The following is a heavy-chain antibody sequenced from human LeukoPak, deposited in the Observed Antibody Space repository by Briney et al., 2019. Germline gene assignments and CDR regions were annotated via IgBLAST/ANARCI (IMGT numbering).Heavy chain of an antibody. J-gene: IGHJ5*02. CDR1: GFTFTTSN. CDR2: IRSSGTTT. Sequence: PGGSLRLSCAASGFTFTTSNVNWVRQAPGKGLEWVSYIRSSGTTTYYADSVEGRFTISRDNGKNSLYLQMNSLRAEDTAVYYCARTTVRRPGWFDPWGQGTLVTVSS. D-gene: IGHD4-11*01. V-gene: IGHV3-48*01. CDR3: ARTTVRRPGWFDP.